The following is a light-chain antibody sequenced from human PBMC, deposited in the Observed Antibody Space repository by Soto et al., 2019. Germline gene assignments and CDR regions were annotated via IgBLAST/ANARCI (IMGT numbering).Light chain of an antibody. CDR3: QQYGSSPLFT. J-gene: IGKJ3*01. V-gene: IGKV3-20*01. CDR1: QSVSSSY. Sequence: EIVLTQSPGTLSLSPGERATISCRASQSVSSSYLAWYQQKPGQAPRLLIYGASSRATGIPDRFSGSGSGTDFTLTISRLEPEDFAVYYCQQYGSSPLFTFGRGTKVDIK. CDR2: GAS.